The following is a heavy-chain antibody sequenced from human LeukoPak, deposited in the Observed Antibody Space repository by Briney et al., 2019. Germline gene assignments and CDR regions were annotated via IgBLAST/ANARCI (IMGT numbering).Heavy chain of an antibody. CDR3: ARDSSSSWPYYYYYMDV. CDR2: IYYSGST. D-gene: IGHD6-13*01. J-gene: IGHJ6*03. CDR1: GGSISSYY. Sequence: SETLSLTCTVSGGSISSYYWSWIRQPPGKGLEWIGYIYYSGSTNYNPSLKSRVTISVDTSKNQFSLKLSLVTAADTAVYYCARDSSSSWPYYYYYMDVWGKGTTVTVSS. V-gene: IGHV4-59*01.